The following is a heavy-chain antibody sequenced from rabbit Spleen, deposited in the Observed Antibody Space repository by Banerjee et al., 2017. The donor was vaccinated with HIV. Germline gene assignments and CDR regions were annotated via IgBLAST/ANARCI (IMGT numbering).Heavy chain of an antibody. CDR2: IYTGDGST. CDR1: GFSFSNNYY. D-gene: IGHD8-1*01. Sequence: QEQLTETGGGLVQPEGSLTLTCTASGFSFSNNYYICWVRQAPGKGPEWVACIYTGDGSTWYATWVNGRFTVSKTSSTTVDLKMTGLTAADTATYFCARDSGSSFSSYGMDLWGPGTLVTVS. CDR3: ARDSGSSFSSYGMDL. V-gene: IGHV1S45*01. J-gene: IGHJ6*01.